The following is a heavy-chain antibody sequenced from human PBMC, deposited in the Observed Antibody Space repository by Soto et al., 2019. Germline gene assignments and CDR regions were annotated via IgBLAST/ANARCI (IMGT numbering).Heavy chain of an antibody. Sequence: QVQLVQSGAEVKKPGASVKVSCKASGYTFTSYGISWVRQAPGQGLEWMGWISAYNGNTNYAQKLQGRVTMTTDTSTSTAYMELRSLRSDDTAVYYCASSGGYCTNGVCYFSGMDVWGQGTTVTVSS. CDR1: GYTFTSYG. D-gene: IGHD2-8*01. CDR3: ASSGGYCTNGVCYFSGMDV. J-gene: IGHJ6*02. CDR2: ISAYNGNT. V-gene: IGHV1-18*01.